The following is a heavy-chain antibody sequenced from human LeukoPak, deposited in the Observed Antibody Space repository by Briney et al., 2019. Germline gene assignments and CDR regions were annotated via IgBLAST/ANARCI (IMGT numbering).Heavy chain of an antibody. CDR2: ISSSSSTI. V-gene: IGHV3-48*04. Sequence: GGSLRLSCAASGFTFSNAWMSWVRQAPGKGLEWVSYISSSSSTIYYADSVKGRFTISRDNAKNSLYLQMNSLRAEDTAVYYCVSYYDSSGYIELLQIDDYFDYWGQGTLVTVSS. J-gene: IGHJ4*02. CDR1: GFTFSNAW. CDR3: VSYYDSSGYIELLQIDDYFDY. D-gene: IGHD3-22*01.